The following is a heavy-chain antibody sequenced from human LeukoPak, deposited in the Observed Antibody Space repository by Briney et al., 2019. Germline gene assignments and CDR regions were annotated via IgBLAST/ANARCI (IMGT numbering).Heavy chain of an antibody. J-gene: IGHJ4*02. Sequence: SETLSLTCTVSGGSINTYYWSWIRQPAGKGLEWIGCIYTSGSSNYNPSLKSRVTMSVDTSKNQFSLKLSSVTAADTAVYYCARDYDFWSGPDDWGQGTLVTVSS. CDR2: IYTSGSS. V-gene: IGHV4-4*07. CDR1: GGSINTYY. D-gene: IGHD3-3*01. CDR3: ARDYDFWSGPDD.